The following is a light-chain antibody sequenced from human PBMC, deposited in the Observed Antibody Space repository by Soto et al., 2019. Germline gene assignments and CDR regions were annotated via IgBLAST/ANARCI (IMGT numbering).Light chain of an antibody. Sequence: QSALTQPASVSGSPGQSITISCTTRSSDVGDYNHVSWYQQHPGKAPKLMIYDVSHRPSGVSNRFSGSKSGNTASLTISGLQTEDEADYYCSSYTTSNTLFGGGTKLTVL. CDR3: SSYTTSNTL. CDR2: DVS. CDR1: SSDVGDYNH. J-gene: IGLJ2*01. V-gene: IGLV2-14*03.